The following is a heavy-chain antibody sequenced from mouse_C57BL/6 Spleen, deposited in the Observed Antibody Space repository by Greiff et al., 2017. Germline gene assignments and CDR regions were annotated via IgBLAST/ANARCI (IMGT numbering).Heavy chain of an antibody. D-gene: IGHD2-4*01. J-gene: IGHJ1*03. CDR1: GYTFTDYN. CDR2: INPNNGGT. Sequence: VQLQQSGPELVKPGASVKIPCKASGYTFTDYNMDWVKQSHGKSLEWIGDINPNNGGTIYNQKFKGKATLTVDKSSSTAYMERRSLTSEDTAVYYCARLGYDYHWYFDVWGTGTTVTVSS. V-gene: IGHV1-18*01. CDR3: ARLGYDYHWYFDV.